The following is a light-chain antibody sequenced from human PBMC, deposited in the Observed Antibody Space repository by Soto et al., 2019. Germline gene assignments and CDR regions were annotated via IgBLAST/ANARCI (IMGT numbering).Light chain of an antibody. V-gene: IGKV4-1*01. CDR2: WAS. CDR3: QQYDSTPWT. Sequence: DIVMTQSPDSLAVSLGERATINCKSSQSVLYSSDNKNYLAWYQQKPGQPLKLLIYWASTRESGVPDRFTGSGSGTDFTLPISSLQAEDVAVYYCQQYDSTPWTFGQGTKVAIK. J-gene: IGKJ1*01. CDR1: QSVLYSSDNKNY.